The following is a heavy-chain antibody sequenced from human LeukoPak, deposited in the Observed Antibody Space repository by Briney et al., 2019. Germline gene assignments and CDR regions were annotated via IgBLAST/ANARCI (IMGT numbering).Heavy chain of an antibody. CDR3: ARLPYDILTGYYDKTDYFDY. D-gene: IGHD3-9*01. Sequence: PSETLSLTCTVSGGSISSSSYYWGWIRQPPGKGLEWIGSIYYSGSTYYNPSLKSRVTISVDTSKNQFSLKLSSVTAADTAVYYCARLPYDILTGYYDKTDYFDYWGQGTLVTVSS. J-gene: IGHJ4*02. CDR1: GGSISSSSYY. V-gene: IGHV4-39*01. CDR2: IYYSGST.